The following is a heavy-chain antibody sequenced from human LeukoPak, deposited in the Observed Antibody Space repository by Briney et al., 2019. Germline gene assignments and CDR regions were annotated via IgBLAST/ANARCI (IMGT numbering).Heavy chain of an antibody. CDR1: GYTFTSYD. Sequence: ATVKVSCKASGYTFTSYDINWVRQATGQGLEWMGWMNPNSGNTGYAQKFQGRVTMTRNTSISTAYMELSSLRSEDTAVYYCARGQALGLLWFGRRDNWFDPWGQGTLVTVSS. CDR2: MNPNSGNT. CDR3: ARGQALGLLWFGRRDNWFDP. V-gene: IGHV1-8*01. J-gene: IGHJ5*02. D-gene: IGHD3-10*01.